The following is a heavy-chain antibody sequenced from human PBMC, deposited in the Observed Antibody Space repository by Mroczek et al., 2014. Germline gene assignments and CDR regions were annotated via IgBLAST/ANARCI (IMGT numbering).Heavy chain of an antibody. CDR3: ARSDLTRVGATWDGDAFDI. D-gene: IGHD1-26*01. J-gene: IGHJ3*02. CDR1: GYTFTGYY. Sequence: VQLVQSGAEVKKPGASVKVSCKASGYTFTGYYMHWVRQAPGQGLEWMGWINPNSGGTNYAQKFQGRVTMTRDTSISTAYMELSRLRSDDTAVYYCARSDLTRVGATWDGDAFDIWGQGTMVTVSS. CDR2: INPNSGGT. V-gene: IGHV1-2*02.